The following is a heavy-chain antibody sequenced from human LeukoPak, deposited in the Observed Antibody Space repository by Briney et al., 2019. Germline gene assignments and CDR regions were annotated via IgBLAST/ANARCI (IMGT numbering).Heavy chain of an antibody. V-gene: IGHV3-7*01. CDR1: GFTFSNYW. D-gene: IGHD3-10*01. Sequence: GGSLRLSFAASGFTFSNYWMSWVGQAPGKGREWVADIKRDESEQHYVDSVKGRFTISRDNAKNSLYLQMNSLRAEDTAVYYCALNMVGGQIFDFWGQGTLVTVSS. CDR2: IKRDESEQ. CDR3: ALNMVGGQIFDF. J-gene: IGHJ4*02.